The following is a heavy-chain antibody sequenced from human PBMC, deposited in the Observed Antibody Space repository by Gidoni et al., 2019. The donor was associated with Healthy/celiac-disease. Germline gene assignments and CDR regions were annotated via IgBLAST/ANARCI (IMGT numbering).Heavy chain of an antibody. CDR3: ARDLTMVHPYGDY. CDR2: ISYDGSNK. D-gene: IGHD3-10*01. CDR1: GSTFSSYA. V-gene: IGHV3-30-3*01. Sequence: QVQLVESGGGVVQPGRSLRPSCAASGSTFSSYAMHWGRQAPGKGLEWVAVISYDGSNKYYADSVKGRFTISRDNSKNTLYLQMNSLRAEDTAVYYCARDLTMVHPYGDYWGQGTLVTVSS. J-gene: IGHJ4*02.